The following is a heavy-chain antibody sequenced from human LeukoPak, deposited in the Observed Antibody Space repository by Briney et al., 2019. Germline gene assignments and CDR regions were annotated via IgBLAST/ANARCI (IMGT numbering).Heavy chain of an antibody. D-gene: IGHD1-14*01. Sequence: SETLSLTCTVSGDSISTSNSYWGWIRQPPGKGLEWIGSIYYSGSTYYNPSLKSRVTISVDTSKNQFSLKLSSVTAADTAVYYCARARNPRDGFDYWGQGPLVTVSS. CDR3: ARARNPRDGFDY. V-gene: IGHV4-39*07. CDR1: GDSISTSNSY. CDR2: IYYSGST. J-gene: IGHJ4*02.